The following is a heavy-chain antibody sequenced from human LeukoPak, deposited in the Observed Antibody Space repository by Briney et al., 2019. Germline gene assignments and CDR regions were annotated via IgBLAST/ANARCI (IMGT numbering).Heavy chain of an antibody. D-gene: IGHD1-26*01. J-gene: IGHJ6*01. CDR2: IYSDGTT. CDR1: GFTLRVNY. CDR3: ARGLTRYSGTYY. Sequence: PGGSLRLSCVASGFTLRVNYMTWIRQTPGRGLEWVSVIYSDGTTKYADSAKGRFTISRDNSKSMVYLQMDRLRAEDTAVYYCARGLTRYSGTYY. V-gene: IGHV3-53*01.